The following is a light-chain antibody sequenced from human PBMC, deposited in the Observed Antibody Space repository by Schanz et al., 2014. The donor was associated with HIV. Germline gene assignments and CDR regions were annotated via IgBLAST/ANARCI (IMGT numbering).Light chain of an antibody. CDR1: QTVSSNS. V-gene: IGKV3D-20*02. Sequence: EIVLTQSPVILSLSPGERATLSCRASQTVSSNSLGWYQQKRGQVPRLLIYDASNRATGIPARFSGSGSGTEFTLTVSSLQSEDFAIYYCQQRYNLFTFGGGTKVEIK. CDR3: QQRYNLFT. J-gene: IGKJ4*01. CDR2: DAS.